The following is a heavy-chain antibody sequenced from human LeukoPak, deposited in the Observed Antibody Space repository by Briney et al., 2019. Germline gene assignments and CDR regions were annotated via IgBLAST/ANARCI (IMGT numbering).Heavy chain of an antibody. J-gene: IGHJ4*02. CDR2: ISGSGGST. CDR1: GFTFSSYA. D-gene: IGHD3-22*01. Sequence: GGSLRLSCAASGFTFSSYAMSWVRQAPGKGLEWASAISGSGGSTYYADSVKGRFTISRDNSKNTLYLQMNSLRAEDTAVYYCAKDPHYDSSGYYEDWGQGTLVTVSS. V-gene: IGHV3-23*01. CDR3: AKDPHYDSSGYYED.